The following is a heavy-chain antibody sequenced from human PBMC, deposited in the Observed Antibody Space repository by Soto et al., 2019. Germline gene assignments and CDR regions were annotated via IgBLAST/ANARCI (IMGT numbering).Heavy chain of an antibody. V-gene: IGHV1-69*02. Sequence: VQLVQSGAEVKRPGSSVKVSCKASGDTFNFYSINWVRQAPGVGLEWVGRVNPILSMSNYAQRFQGRVTMTADKSTSTAYIELRSLRSEDTAIYYCASSYGSGYRAFDYWGQGALVTVSS. J-gene: IGHJ4*02. CDR1: GDTFNFYS. D-gene: IGHD3-10*01. CDR2: VNPILSMS. CDR3: ASSYGSGYRAFDY.